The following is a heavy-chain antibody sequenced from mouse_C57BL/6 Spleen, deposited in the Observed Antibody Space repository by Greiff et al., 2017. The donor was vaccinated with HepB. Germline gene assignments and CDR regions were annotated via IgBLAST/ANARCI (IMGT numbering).Heavy chain of an antibody. V-gene: IGHV5-4*01. CDR2: ISDGGSYT. CDR1: GFTFSSYA. Sequence: EVHLVESGGGLVKPGGSLKLSCAASGFTFSSYAMSWVRQTPEKRLEWVATISDGGSYTYYPDNVKGRFTISRDNAKNNLYLQMSHLKSEDTAMYYCARESFYYDYDFAYWGQGTLVTVSA. J-gene: IGHJ3*01. D-gene: IGHD2-4*01. CDR3: ARESFYYDYDFAY.